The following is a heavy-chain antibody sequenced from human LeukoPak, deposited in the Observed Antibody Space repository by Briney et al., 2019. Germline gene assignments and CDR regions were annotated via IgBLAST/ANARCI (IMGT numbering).Heavy chain of an antibody. Sequence: ASVKVSCKASGYTFTSYVINWVRQAAGQGLEGMGWMNPNSGNTGYAQKFQGRVTMTRNTSISTAYMELSSLRSDDTAVYYCARSLAVAGLWVDYWGQGNLVTVSS. CDR3: ARSLAVAGLWVDY. D-gene: IGHD6-19*01. CDR2: MNPNSGNT. V-gene: IGHV1-8*01. J-gene: IGHJ4*02. CDR1: GYTFTSYV.